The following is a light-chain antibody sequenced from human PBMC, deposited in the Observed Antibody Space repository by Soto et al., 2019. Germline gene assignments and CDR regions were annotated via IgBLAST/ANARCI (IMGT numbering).Light chain of an antibody. CDR1: SSDVGSYNY. Sequence: QAVVTQPASVSGSPGQSITISCTGTSSDVGSYNYVSWYQQHSGKAPKLMIYEVRNRPSGVSDRFSGSKSGKTASLTIFGPQAEDEADYYCSSYTTSTTQVFGGGTKVTVL. CDR3: SSYTTSTTQV. J-gene: IGLJ2*01. CDR2: EVR. V-gene: IGLV2-14*01.